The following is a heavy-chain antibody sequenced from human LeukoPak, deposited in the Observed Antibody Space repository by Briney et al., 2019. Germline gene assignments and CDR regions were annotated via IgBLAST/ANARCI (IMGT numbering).Heavy chain of an antibody. D-gene: IGHD3-10*01. Sequence: GGSLRLSCAASGFTFNSYSMNWVRQAPGKGLEWVSYISSSSSTIFYADSVKGRFTISRDNGKNSVYLQMNSLRAEDTALYYCATYGSGSGTFFDSWGQGTLVTVSS. CDR2: ISSSSSTI. J-gene: IGHJ4*01. CDR1: GFTFNSYS. V-gene: IGHV3-48*04. CDR3: ATYGSGSGTFFDS.